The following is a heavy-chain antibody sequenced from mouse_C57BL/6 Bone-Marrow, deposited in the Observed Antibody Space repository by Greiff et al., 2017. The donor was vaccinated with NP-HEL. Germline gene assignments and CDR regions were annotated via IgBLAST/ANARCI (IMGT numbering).Heavy chain of an antibody. CDR3: ARQGYYYGTPFAY. J-gene: IGHJ3*01. CDR2: ISSGGSYT. V-gene: IGHV5-6*01. D-gene: IGHD1-1*01. CDR1: GFTFSSYG. Sequence: EVKLVGSGGDLVKPGGSLKLSCAASGFTFSSYGMSWVRQTPDKRLEWVATISSGGSYTYYPDSVKGRFTISRDNAKNTLYLQMSSLKSEDTAMYYCARQGYYYGTPFAYWGQGTLVTVSA.